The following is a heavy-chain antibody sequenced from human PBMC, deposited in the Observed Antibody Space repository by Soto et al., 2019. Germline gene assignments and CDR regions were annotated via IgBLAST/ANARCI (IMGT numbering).Heavy chain of an antibody. V-gene: IGHV3-53*01. CDR1: GFSVSSSH. CDR3: AKLGPYGSESYSFRYNWIDP. CDR2: IYSGGAT. Sequence: EVQLVDSGGGLIQPGGSLRLSCAASGFSVSSSHMIWVRQAPGKGLEWVSVIYSGGATYYAVSVKGRFTISRDRSKNTVHLQMDGLRTEDTAVYHCAKLGPYGSESYSFRYNWIDPWGQGTLVTVSS. D-gene: IGHD3-10*01. J-gene: IGHJ5*02.